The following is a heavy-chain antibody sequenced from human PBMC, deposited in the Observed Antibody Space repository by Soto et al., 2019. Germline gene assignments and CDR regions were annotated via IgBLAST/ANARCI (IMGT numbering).Heavy chain of an antibody. D-gene: IGHD6-25*01. CDR3: ARDSHYSTGWQRFDS. J-gene: IGHJ4*02. CDR2: GNTYNGNP. Sequence: QVPLLQSGVEVKKPGASVKVTCKASGYTITNYTISCVWRAPGRGRERKGWGNTYNGNPNYAQIFQGRVTMTTDTSTSTAYMELRRLKSDDSAVYYFARDSHYSTGWQRFDSWVQGPLVTVSS. CDR1: GYTITNYT. V-gene: IGHV1-18*01.